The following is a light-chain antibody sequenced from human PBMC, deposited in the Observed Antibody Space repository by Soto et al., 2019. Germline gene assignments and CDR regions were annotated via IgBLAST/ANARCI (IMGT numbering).Light chain of an antibody. J-gene: IGLJ2*01. CDR3: SSYTSSSLVV. CDR1: SSDVGGYNY. V-gene: IGLV2-14*01. Sequence: QSVLTQPASVSGSRGQSITISCTGTSSDVGGYNYVSWYQQHPGKAPKLMIYDVSNRPSGVSNRFSGSKSGNTASLTISGLQAEDEADYYCSSYTSSSLVVFGGGTKLTGL. CDR2: DVS.